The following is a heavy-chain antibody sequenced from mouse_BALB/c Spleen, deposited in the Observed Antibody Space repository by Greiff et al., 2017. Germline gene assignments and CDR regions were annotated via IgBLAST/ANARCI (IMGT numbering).Heavy chain of an antibody. CDR3: ARGSTMITRGFAY. D-gene: IGHD2-4*01. J-gene: IGHJ3*01. CDR2: ISSGGSYT. CDR1: GFTFSSYA. V-gene: IGHV5-6*01. Sequence: EVKLVESGGDLVKPGGSLKLSCAASGFTFSSYAMSWVRQTPDKRLEWVATISSGGSYTYYPDSVKGRFTISRDNAKNTLYLQMSSLKSEDTAMYYCARGSTMITRGFAYWGQGTLVTVSA.